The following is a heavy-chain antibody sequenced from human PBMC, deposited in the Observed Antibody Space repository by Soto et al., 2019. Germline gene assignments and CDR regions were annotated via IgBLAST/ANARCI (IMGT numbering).Heavy chain of an antibody. D-gene: IGHD2-8*02. Sequence: EVQVVQSGAEVKKPGESLQISCKASGYSFTNYWIGWVRQMPGKGLEWMGIIYPGDSDTKYSPSFQGQVTISADKSTSTAYLQWSSLKASDTAIYYCARHGRGKGGVVTGGATFDYWGQGTLVTVSS. CDR2: IYPGDSDT. V-gene: IGHV5-51*01. CDR3: ARHGRGKGGVVTGGATFDY. CDR1: GYSFTNYW. J-gene: IGHJ4*02.